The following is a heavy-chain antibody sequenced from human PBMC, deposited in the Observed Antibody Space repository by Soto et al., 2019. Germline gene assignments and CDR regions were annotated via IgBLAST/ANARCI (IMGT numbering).Heavy chain of an antibody. J-gene: IGHJ4*02. CDR2: FFYTGST. CDR3: ARATLAAAKPQFDF. CDR1: GVSISDYF. V-gene: IGHV4-59*13. Sequence: SETLSLTCTVSGVSISDYFWTWIRQPPGKGLEWIGYFFYTGSTNYNPSLKSRVTISGDTSSNQLSLNLNSVTAADTAVYYCARATLAAAKPQFDFWGRGSLVTVSS. D-gene: IGHD6-13*01.